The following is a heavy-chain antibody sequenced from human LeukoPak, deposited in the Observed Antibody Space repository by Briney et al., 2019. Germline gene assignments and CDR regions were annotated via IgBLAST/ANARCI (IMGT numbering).Heavy chain of an antibody. V-gene: IGHV1-2*06. Sequence: GASVKVSCKASGYTFTGYYMHWVRQAHGQGLEWMGRINPNSGGTNYAQKFQGRVTMTRDTSISTAYMELSRLRSDDTAVYYCARDLGGNSNWFDPWGQGTLVTVSS. J-gene: IGHJ5*02. CDR3: ARDLGGNSNWFDP. CDR1: GYTFTGYY. CDR2: INPNSGGT.